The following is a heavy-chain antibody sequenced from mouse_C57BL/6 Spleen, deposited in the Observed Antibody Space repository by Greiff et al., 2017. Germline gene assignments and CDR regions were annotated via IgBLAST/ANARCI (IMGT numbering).Heavy chain of an antibody. CDR1: GYTFTSYG. V-gene: IGHV1-81*01. D-gene: IGHD4-1*01. J-gene: IGHJ3*01. CDR3: ARNWDEVAY. CDR2: IYPRSGNT. Sequence: QVQLQQSGAELARPGASVKLSCKASGYTFTSYGISWVKQRTGQGLEWIGEIYPRSGNTYYNEKFKGKATLTADKSSSTAYMELRSLTSEDSAVYFCARNWDEVAYWGQGTLVTVSA.